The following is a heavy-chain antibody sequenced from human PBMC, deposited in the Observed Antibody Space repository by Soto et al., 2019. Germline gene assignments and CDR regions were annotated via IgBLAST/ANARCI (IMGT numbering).Heavy chain of an antibody. CDR3: AREYARAYYDFWSGYYGTGSDYYYGMDV. CDR2: INPSGGST. D-gene: IGHD3-3*01. Sequence: ASVKVSCKASGYTFTSYYMHWVRQAPGQGLEWMGIINPSGGSTSYAQKFQGRVTMTRDTSTSTVYMELSSLRSEDTAVYYCAREYARAYYDFWSGYYGTGSDYYYGMDVWGQGTTVTVSS. V-gene: IGHV1-46*01. CDR1: GYTFTSYY. J-gene: IGHJ6*02.